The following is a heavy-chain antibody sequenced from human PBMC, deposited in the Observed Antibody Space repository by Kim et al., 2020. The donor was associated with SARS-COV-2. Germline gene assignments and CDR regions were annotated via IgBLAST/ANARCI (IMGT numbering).Heavy chain of an antibody. CDR1: GFAVYRFA. CDR3: AKDQPSPGRPTFGY. CDR2: ITNNTGKT. V-gene: IGHV3-23*01. Sequence: GGSLRLSCEASGFAVYRFAMNWVRQAPGQGLEWIAAITNNTGKTYYQDSVKGRFTISRDESKNIVYLHMSSLRVEDTAVYYCAKDQPSPGRPTFGYWRQG. J-gene: IGHJ4*02.